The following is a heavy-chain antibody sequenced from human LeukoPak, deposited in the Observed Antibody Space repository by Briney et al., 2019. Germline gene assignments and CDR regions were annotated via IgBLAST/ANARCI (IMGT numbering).Heavy chain of an antibody. Sequence: ASVKVSCKASGYTFTSYGISWVRQAPGQGLEWMGWISAYNGNTNYAQKLQGRVTMTTDTSTSTAYMELRSLRSDDTAVYYCARDLKPAYDFWSGYYPRSPSLFDPWGQGTLVTVSS. V-gene: IGHV1-18*01. CDR2: ISAYNGNT. J-gene: IGHJ5*02. D-gene: IGHD3-3*01. CDR3: ARDLKPAYDFWSGYYPRSPSLFDP. CDR1: GYTFTSYG.